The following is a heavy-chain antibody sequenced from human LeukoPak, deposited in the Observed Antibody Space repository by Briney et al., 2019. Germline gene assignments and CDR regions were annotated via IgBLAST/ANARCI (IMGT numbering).Heavy chain of an antibody. CDR2: INYSGDST. J-gene: IGHJ4*02. Sequence: GGSLRLSCAASGFTVSSNYMSWVRQAPGKGLEWVSAINYSGDSTDYADSVKGRFTISRDNSKNTLYLQMNSLRAEDTAIYYCAKQDIRHGGWNDWGQGTLVSVSS. V-gene: IGHV3-53*01. D-gene: IGHD1-1*01. CDR3: AKQDIRHGGWND. CDR1: GFTVSSNY.